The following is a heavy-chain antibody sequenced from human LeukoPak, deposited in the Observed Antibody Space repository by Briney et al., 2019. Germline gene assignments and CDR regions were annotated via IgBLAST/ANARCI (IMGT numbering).Heavy chain of an antibody. CDR1: GFTFSKYW. J-gene: IGHJ4*02. Sequence: GGSLRLSCAASGFTFSKYWMHWVRQAPGKGLVWVSRINTDGSSTSYADSMKGRFTISRDNAKNTLYLQMNSLRDEDTAVYYCARVWDFWSGYYDYWGQGTLVTVSS. CDR3: ARVWDFWSGYYDY. V-gene: IGHV3-74*01. D-gene: IGHD3-3*01. CDR2: INTDGSST.